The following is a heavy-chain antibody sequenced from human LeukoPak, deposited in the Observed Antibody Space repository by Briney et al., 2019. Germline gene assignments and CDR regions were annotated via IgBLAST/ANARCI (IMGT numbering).Heavy chain of an antibody. CDR1: GITLSNYG. CDR3: AKRGVVIRVILVGFHKEAYYFDS. D-gene: IGHD3-22*01. V-gene: IGHV3-23*01. J-gene: IGHJ4*02. Sequence: GGSLRLSCAVSGITLSNYGMSWVRQAPGKGLEWVTGISDRGSRTNYADSVKGRFTISTDHPKNTLYLQMNSLRAEDTAVYFCAKRGVVIRVILVGFHKEAYYFDSWGQGALVTVSS. CDR2: ISDRGSRT.